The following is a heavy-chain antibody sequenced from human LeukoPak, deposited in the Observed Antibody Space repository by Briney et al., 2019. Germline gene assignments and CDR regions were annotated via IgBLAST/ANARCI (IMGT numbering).Heavy chain of an antibody. V-gene: IGHV1-46*01. D-gene: IGHD2-21*02. CDR3: AREGTAYCGGDCYTFDY. Sequence: GASVKVSCKASGYTFTSYYMHWVRQAPGQGLEWMGIINPSGGSTSYAQKFQGRVTMTRDMSTSTVYMELSSLRSEDTAVYYCAREGTAYCGGDCYTFDYWGQGTLVTVSS. J-gene: IGHJ4*02. CDR1: GYTFTSYY. CDR2: INPSGGST.